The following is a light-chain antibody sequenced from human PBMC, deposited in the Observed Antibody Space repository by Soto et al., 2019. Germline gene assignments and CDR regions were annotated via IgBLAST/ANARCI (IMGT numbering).Light chain of an antibody. V-gene: IGKV3-11*01. J-gene: IGKJ2*01. CDR2: DAS. CDR3: QQRSNWPT. Sequence: EIVLTQSPATLSLSPGERATLSCRASQSVSSYLAWYQQKPGQAPRLLIYDASNRATGIPARFSGSGSATDFTLTISSLEPEDFAVYYCQQRSNWPTFGQGTKLEIK. CDR1: QSVSSY.